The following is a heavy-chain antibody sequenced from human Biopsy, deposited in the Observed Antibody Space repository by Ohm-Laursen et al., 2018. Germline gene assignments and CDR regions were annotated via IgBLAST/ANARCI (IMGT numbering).Heavy chain of an antibody. V-gene: IGHV4-59*08. J-gene: IGHJ4*02. D-gene: IGHD3/OR15-3a*01. CDR2: RFHSGSP. CDR3: VRLNRRGNIIFFDY. CDR1: GGSITADF. Sequence: GTLLTCTVSGGSITADFWTWIRQTPGERLEWIGYRFHSGSPMYNPSLKSRVTISVDTSKSPFSLTLPSVTAADTAVYYCVRLNRRGNIIFFDYWGRGTLVTVSS.